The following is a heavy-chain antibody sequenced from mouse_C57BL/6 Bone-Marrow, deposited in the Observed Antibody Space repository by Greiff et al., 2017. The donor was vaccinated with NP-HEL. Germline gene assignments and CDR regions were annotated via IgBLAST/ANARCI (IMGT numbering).Heavy chain of an antibody. CDR2: INPNNGGT. V-gene: IGHV1-18*01. Sequence: EVQLQQSGPELVKPGASVKIPCKASGYTFTDYNMDWVKQSHGKSLEWIGDINPNNGGTIYNQKFKGKATLTVAKSSSTAYMELRSLTSEDTAVYYCARSLDGYYFDYWGQGTTLTVSS. CDR1: GYTFTDYN. D-gene: IGHD2-3*01. J-gene: IGHJ2*01. CDR3: ARSLDGYYFDY.